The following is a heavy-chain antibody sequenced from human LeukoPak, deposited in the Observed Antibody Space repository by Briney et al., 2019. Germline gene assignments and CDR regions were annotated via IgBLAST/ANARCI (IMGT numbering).Heavy chain of an antibody. J-gene: IGHJ4*02. CDR2: IYYSGST. Sequence: SETLSLTCTVSGGSISSGGYYWSWIRQHPGKGLEWIGYIYYSGSTYYNPSLKSRVTISADTSKNQFSLKLSSVTAADTAVYYCARRHYYDNNGYDIDYWGQGTLVTVSS. V-gene: IGHV4-31*03. CDR1: GGSISSGGYY. D-gene: IGHD3-22*01. CDR3: ARRHYYDNNGYDIDY.